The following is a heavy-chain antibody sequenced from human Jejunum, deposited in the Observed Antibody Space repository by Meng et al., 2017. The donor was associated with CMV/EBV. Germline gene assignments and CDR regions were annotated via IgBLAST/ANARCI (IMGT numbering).Heavy chain of an antibody. CDR2: IYWDDDK. CDR1: GLSLSTSEVG. Sequence: QITLKEPGPTLVKPTQTLTLTCTFSGLSLSTSEVGVGWIRQPPGKALEWLAVIYWDDDKRYSPSLKSRLTITKDTSKNQVVLTLTNMDPVDTATYYCALFTRSWFDPWGQGTLVTVSS. D-gene: IGHD2-2*01. CDR3: ALFTRSWFDP. J-gene: IGHJ5*02. V-gene: IGHV2-5*02.